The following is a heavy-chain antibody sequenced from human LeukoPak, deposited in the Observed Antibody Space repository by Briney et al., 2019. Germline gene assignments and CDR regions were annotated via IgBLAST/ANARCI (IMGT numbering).Heavy chain of an antibody. Sequence: PSETLSLTCVVYGGSFSGYHWSWIRQSPGKGLEWIGEINHSGSTNYNPSLKSRVTISVDTSKNQFSLKLSSVTAADTAVYYCARMSPRLRRLTVTTSKGFDCWGQGTLVTVSS. CDR3: ARMSPRLRRLTVTTSKGFDC. CDR1: GGSFSGYH. V-gene: IGHV4-34*01. D-gene: IGHD4-17*01. CDR2: INHSGST. J-gene: IGHJ4*02.